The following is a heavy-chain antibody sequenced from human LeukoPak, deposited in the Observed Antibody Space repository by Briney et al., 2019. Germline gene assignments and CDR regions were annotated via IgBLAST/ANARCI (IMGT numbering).Heavy chain of an antibody. CDR3: AMVRGVTQGIDYFDY. Sequence: PSETLSLTCTVSGGSISSSSYYWGWIRQPPGKGLEWIGSTYYSGSTYYNPSLKSRVTISVDTSKNQFSLKLSSVAAADTAVYYCAMVRGVTQGIDYFDYWGQGTLVTVSS. CDR1: GGSISSSSYY. D-gene: IGHD3-10*01. J-gene: IGHJ4*02. CDR2: TYYSGST. V-gene: IGHV4-39*07.